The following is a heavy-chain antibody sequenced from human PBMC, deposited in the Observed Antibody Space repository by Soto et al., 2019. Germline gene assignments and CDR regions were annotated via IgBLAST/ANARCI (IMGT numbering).Heavy chain of an antibody. CDR3: ARGRSSGYYYWSVFFDY. V-gene: IGHV3-11*01. J-gene: IGHJ4*02. Sequence: QVQLVESGGGLVKPGGSLRLSCAASGFTFSDYYMSWIRQAPGKGLEWVSYISSSGSTIYYADSVKGRFTISRDNAKNXXYLQMNSLRAEDTAVYYCARGRSSGYYYWSVFFDYWGQGTLVTVSS. D-gene: IGHD3-22*01. CDR1: GFTFSDYY. CDR2: ISSSGSTI.